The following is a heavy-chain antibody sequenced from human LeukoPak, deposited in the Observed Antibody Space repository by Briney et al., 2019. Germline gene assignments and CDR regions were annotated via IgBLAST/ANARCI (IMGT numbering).Heavy chain of an antibody. J-gene: IGHJ6*03. CDR2: INHSGST. D-gene: IGHD6-19*01. Sequence: SETLSLTCAVYGGSFSGYYWSWIRQPPGKGLEWIGEINHSGSTNYNPSLKSRVTISVDTSKNQFSLKLSSVTAADTAVYYWARGPPRYSSGWRDPYYYYYMDVWGKGTTVTVSS. CDR3: ARGPPRYSSGWRDPYYYYYMDV. V-gene: IGHV4-34*01. CDR1: GGSFSGYY.